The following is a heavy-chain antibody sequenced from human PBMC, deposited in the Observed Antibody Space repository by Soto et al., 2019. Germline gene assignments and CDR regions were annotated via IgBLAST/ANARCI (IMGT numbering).Heavy chain of an antibody. CDR1: GFTFSSYG. D-gene: IGHD4-17*01. CDR3: ANKYYGDYDYYYGMDV. Sequence: GGSLRLSCAASGFTFSSYGMHWVRQAPGKGLEWVAVISYDGSNKYYADSVKGRFTISRDNSKNTLYLQMNSLRAEDTAVYYCANKYYGDYDYYYGMDVWGQGTTVTVSS. J-gene: IGHJ6*02. CDR2: ISYDGSNK. V-gene: IGHV3-30*18.